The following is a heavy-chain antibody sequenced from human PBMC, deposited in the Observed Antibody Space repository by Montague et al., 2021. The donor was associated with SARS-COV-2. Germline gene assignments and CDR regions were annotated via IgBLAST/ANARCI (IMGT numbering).Heavy chain of an antibody. Sequence: SLRLSCAASGFTFSTYAMSWVRQAPGKGLEWVSVIYSGGTRTYYSDSVKGRFTISRDNSQNTLYLQMNSLRAEDTAVYYCAKTSYIVVLPDAMEWYGMDVWGQGTTVTVSS. J-gene: IGHJ6*02. V-gene: IGHV3-23*03. D-gene: IGHD2-2*01. CDR1: GFTFSTYA. CDR2: IYSGGTRT. CDR3: AKTSYIVVLPDAMEWYGMDV.